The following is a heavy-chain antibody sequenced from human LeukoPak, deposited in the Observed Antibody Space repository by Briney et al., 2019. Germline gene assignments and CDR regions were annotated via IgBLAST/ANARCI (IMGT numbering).Heavy chain of an antibody. Sequence: PGGSLRLSCAASGFTVSSNYMSWVRQTPGKGLEWVSVIYSGGSIYYADSVKGRFTISRDNSKNTLYLQMNSLRAEDTAVYYCGVNSDYWGQGTLVTVSS. V-gene: IGHV3-53*01. CDR1: GFTVSSNY. CDR3: GVNSDY. J-gene: IGHJ4*02. CDR2: IYSGGSI. D-gene: IGHD4-23*01.